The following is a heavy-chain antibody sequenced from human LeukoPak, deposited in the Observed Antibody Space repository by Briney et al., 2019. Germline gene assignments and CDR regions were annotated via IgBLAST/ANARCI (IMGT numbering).Heavy chain of an antibody. J-gene: IGHJ4*02. CDR2: IDGDGTEK. CDR1: AFTFNRYW. Sequence: GGSLRLSCAASAFTFNRYWMNWVRQAPGEGLDWGAGIDGDGTEKYYVESVRGRFTISRDTAKKSVYLQMNSLRADETAVYYCARAITVVDSYWGQGTLVTVSS. D-gene: IGHD2-2*01. V-gene: IGHV3-7*01. CDR3: ARAITVVDSY.